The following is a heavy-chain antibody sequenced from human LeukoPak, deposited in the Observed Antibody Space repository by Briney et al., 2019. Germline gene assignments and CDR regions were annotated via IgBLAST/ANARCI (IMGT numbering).Heavy chain of an antibody. D-gene: IGHD1-1*01. CDR3: AKDVTTGTLALDY. CDR2: ISSNGGST. Sequence: QSGGSLRLSCAGSGFSFGNYAMHWVRQAPGKGLEYVSAISSNGGSTYYADSVKGRFTISRDTSKNTLYLQMSSLRAEDTAVYYCAKDVTTGTLALDYWGQGTLVTVSS. CDR1: GFSFGNYA. V-gene: IGHV3-64D*06. J-gene: IGHJ4*02.